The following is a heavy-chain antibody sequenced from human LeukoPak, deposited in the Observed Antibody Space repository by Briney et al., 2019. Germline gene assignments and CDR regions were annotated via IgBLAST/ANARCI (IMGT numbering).Heavy chain of an antibody. J-gene: IGHJ2*01. CDR1: GGSISSYY. D-gene: IGHD1-1*01. CDR3: ARDAGTWYFDL. Sequence: SETLSLTCTVSGGSISSYYWSWIRQPPGKGLEWIGYIYYSGSTNYNPSLKSRVTISVDTSKNQFSLKLSSVTAADTAVYYCARDAGTWYFDLWGRGTLVTVSS. CDR2: IYYSGST. V-gene: IGHV4-59*01.